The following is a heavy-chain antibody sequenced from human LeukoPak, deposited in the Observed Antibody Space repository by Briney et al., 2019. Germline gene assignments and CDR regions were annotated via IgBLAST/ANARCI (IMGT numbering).Heavy chain of an antibody. V-gene: IGHV4-34*01. CDR2: INHSGST. Sequence: SETLSLTCAVYGGSFSGYYWSWIRQPPGKGLEWIGEINHSGSTNYNPSLKSRVTISVDTSKNQFSLKLSSVTAADTAVYYCARDPRYVVRGRSDYWGQGTLVTVSS. J-gene: IGHJ4*02. CDR3: ARDPRYVVRGRSDY. D-gene: IGHD3-10*01. CDR1: GGSFSGYY.